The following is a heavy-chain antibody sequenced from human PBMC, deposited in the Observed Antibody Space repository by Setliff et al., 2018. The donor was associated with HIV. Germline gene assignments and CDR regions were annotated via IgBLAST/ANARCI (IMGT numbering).Heavy chain of an antibody. CDR2: IYYSGST. V-gene: IGHV4-39*07. CDR1: GGSISDSSYY. D-gene: IGHD3-10*01. Sequence: PSETLSLTCTVSGGSISDSSYYWNWIRQPPGKGLEWIGNIYYSGSTYYNPSLKSRVTISVDTSKNQFSLKLSSVTAADTAVYYCARILWFGEETVDYWGQGTLVTVSS. CDR3: ARILWFGEETVDY. J-gene: IGHJ4*02.